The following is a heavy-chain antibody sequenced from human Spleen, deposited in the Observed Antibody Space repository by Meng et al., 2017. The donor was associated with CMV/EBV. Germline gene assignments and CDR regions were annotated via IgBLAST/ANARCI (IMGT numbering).Heavy chain of an antibody. Sequence: GESLKISCAASGFTFSSYGMHWVRQAPGKGLEWVAFIRYDGSNKYYADSVEGRFTISRDNSKNTLYLQMNSLRAEDTAVYYCAKVDYDFWSGPADYWGQGTLVTVSS. CDR1: GFTFSSYG. V-gene: IGHV3-30*02. CDR3: AKVDYDFWSGPADY. D-gene: IGHD3-3*01. CDR2: IRYDGSNK. J-gene: IGHJ4*02.